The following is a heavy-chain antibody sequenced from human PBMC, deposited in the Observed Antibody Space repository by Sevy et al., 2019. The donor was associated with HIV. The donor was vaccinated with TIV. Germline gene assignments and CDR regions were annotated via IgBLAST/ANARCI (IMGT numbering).Heavy chain of an antibody. Sequence: ASVKVSCKASGYTFTGYYMHWVRQAPGQRLEWMGWISPDSGGPNSAPKFQGRVTLTRDTSISTAYMELSRLKSDDTAVYYCVRDDRDGYFDYWGQGTLVTVSS. V-gene: IGHV1-2*02. CDR2: ISPDSGGP. CDR3: VRDDRDGYFDY. J-gene: IGHJ4*02. CDR1: GYTFTGYY.